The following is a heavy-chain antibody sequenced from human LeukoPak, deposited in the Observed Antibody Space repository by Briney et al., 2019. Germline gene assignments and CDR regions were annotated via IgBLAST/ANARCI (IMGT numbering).Heavy chain of an antibody. CDR2: INPNSGGT. CDR3: ARGGTDSSSWYYYYYYMDV. Sequence: GASVKVSCKASGYTFTGYYMHWVRQAPGQGLEWMGWINPNSGGTNYAQKFQGRVTITRNTSISTAYMELSSLRSEDTAVYYCARGGTDSSSWYYYYYYMDVWGKGTTVTVSS. D-gene: IGHD6-13*01. CDR1: GYTFTGYY. J-gene: IGHJ6*03. V-gene: IGHV1-2*02.